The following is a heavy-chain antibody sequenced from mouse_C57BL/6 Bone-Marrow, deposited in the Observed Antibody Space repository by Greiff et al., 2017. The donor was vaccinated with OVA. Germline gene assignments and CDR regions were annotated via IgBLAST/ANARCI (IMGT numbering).Heavy chain of an antibody. V-gene: IGHV1-59*01. D-gene: IGHD1-1*02. CDR3: ADGRGWLAY. CDR2: IDPSDSYT. CDR1: GYTFTSYW. Sequence: QVQLQQPGAELVRPGTSVKLSCKASGYTFTSYWMHWVKQRPGQGLEWIGVIDPSDSYTNYNQKFKGKATLTVDTSSSTAYMQLSSLTSEDSAVYYCADGRGWLAYWGQGTLVTVSA. J-gene: IGHJ3*01.